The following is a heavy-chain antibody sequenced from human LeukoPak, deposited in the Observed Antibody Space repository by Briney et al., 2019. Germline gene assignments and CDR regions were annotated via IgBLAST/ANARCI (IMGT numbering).Heavy chain of an antibody. Sequence: ASVKVSCTASGYTFTSYGISWVRQAPGQGLEWMGWISAYNGNTNYAQKLQGRVTMTTDTSTSTAYMELRSLRSDDTAVYYCARNQLLLEWFDPWGQGTLVTVSS. CDR3: ARNQLLLEWFDP. J-gene: IGHJ5*02. CDR2: ISAYNGNT. CDR1: GYTFTSYG. V-gene: IGHV1-18*04. D-gene: IGHD2-2*01.